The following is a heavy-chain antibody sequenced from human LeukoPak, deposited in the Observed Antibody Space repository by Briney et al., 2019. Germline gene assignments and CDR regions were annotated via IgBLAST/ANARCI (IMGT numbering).Heavy chain of an antibody. V-gene: IGHV3-48*01. Sequence: GGSLRLSCAASGFTFSSYSMNWVRQAPGKGLEWVSYISSSSSTIYYADSVKGRFTISRDNAKNPLYLKMNSLRAEDTAVYYCAREEWQYQDSWSVPAFDIWGQGTMVTVSS. J-gene: IGHJ3*02. CDR3: AREEWQYQDSWSVPAFDI. D-gene: IGHD6-13*01. CDR2: ISSSSSTI. CDR1: GFTFSSYS.